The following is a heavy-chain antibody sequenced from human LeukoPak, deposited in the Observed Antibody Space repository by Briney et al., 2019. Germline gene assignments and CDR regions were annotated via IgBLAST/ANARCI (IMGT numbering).Heavy chain of an antibody. CDR2: ISSSSSYI. V-gene: IGHV3-21*04. Sequence: GGSLRLSCAASGFTFSSYSMNWVRQAPGKGLEWVSSISSSSSYIYYADSVKGRFTISRDNSKNTLYLQMNSLRAEDTAVYYCAKDPSYSSRWAFADYWGQGTLITVSS. CDR3: AKDPSYSSRWAFADY. CDR1: GFTFSSYS. J-gene: IGHJ4*02. D-gene: IGHD6-13*01.